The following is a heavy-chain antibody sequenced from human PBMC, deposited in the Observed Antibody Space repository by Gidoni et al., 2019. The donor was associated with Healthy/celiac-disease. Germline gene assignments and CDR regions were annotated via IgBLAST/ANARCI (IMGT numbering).Heavy chain of an antibody. CDR1: GYTFTSYD. J-gene: IGHJ6*02. D-gene: IGHD3-22*01. CDR2: MNPNSGNT. V-gene: IGHV1-8*01. Sequence: QVQLVQSGAEVKKPGASVKVSCKASGYTFTSYDINWVRQATGQGLEWMGWMNPNSGNTGYAQKFQGRVTMTRNTSISTAYMELSSLRSEDTAVYYCARGGAYYYDSSGYSYYYYYGMDVWGQGTTVTVSS. CDR3: ARGGAYYYDSSGYSYYYYYGMDV.